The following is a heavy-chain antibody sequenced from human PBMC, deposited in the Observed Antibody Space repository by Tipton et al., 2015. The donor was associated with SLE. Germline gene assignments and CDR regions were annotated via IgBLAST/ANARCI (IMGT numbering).Heavy chain of an antibody. CDR3: ARGELIGWFDP. CDR2: VYHSGRT. Sequence: TLSLTCAVYGGSFSGYYWGWIRQPPGKGLEWIGSVYHSGRTYYNPSLKSRVTISLDTSKNQFSLKLSSVTAADTAVYYCARGELIGWFDPWGQGTLVTVSS. D-gene: IGHD2-21*01. J-gene: IGHJ5*02. V-gene: IGHV4-34*01. CDR1: GGSFSGYY.